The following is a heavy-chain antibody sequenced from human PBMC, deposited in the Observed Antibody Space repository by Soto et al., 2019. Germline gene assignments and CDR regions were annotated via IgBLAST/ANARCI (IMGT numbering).Heavy chain of an antibody. CDR1: GGSISSGGYY. Sequence: PSETLSLTCTVSGGSISSGGYYWSWIRQHPGKGLEWIGYIYYSGSTYYNPSLKSRVTISVDTSKNQFSLKLSSVTAADTAVYYCARASNTVVTTTNWFDPWGQGTLVTVSS. CDR2: IYYSGST. V-gene: IGHV4-31*03. CDR3: ARASNTVVTTTNWFDP. D-gene: IGHD4-4*01. J-gene: IGHJ5*02.